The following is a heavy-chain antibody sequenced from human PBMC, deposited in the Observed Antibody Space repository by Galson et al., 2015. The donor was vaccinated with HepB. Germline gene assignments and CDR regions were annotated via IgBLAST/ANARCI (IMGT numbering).Heavy chain of an antibody. D-gene: IGHD6-19*01. J-gene: IGHJ4*02. V-gene: IGHV7-4-1*02. CDR1: GYTFTTKT. Sequence: SVKVSCKASGYTFTTKTMNWVRQAPGQGLEWMGWINTNTGIPTYAQDFTGRFVFSVDTSVSTAYLQITGLGVEDTAVYFCARLLDGSGWYPPLGYWGQGTLVTVSS. CDR3: ARLLDGSGWYPPLGY. CDR2: INTNTGIP.